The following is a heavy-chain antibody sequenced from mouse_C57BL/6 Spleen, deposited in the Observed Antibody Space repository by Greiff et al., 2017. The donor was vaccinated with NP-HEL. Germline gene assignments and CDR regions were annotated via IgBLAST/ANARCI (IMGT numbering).Heavy chain of an antibody. D-gene: IGHD1-1*01. J-gene: IGHJ2*01. CDR3: ATITTVVARILDY. V-gene: IGHV1-69*01. CDR1: GYTFTSYW. Sequence: VQLQQPGAELVMPGASVKLSCKASGYTFTSYWMHWVKQRPGQGLEWIGEIDPSDSYTNYNQKFKGKSTLTVDKSSSTAYMQLSSLTSEDSAVYYCATITTVVARILDYWGQGTTLTVSS. CDR2: IDPSDSYT.